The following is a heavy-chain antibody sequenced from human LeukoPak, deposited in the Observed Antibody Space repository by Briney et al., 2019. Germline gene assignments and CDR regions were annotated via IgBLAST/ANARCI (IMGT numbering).Heavy chain of an antibody. V-gene: IGHV3-23*01. CDR1: GFSFSSYG. CDR3: AKERGTAMVRSYYMDV. CDR2: ISGSGGRT. D-gene: IGHD5-18*01. Sequence: GGSLRLSCAASGFSFSSYGMHWVRQAPGKGLEWVSAISGSGGRTNYADSVKGRFTISRDNSKNTLYLQTNSLRAEDTAVYYCAKERGTAMVRSYYMDVWGKGTTVTVSS. J-gene: IGHJ6*03.